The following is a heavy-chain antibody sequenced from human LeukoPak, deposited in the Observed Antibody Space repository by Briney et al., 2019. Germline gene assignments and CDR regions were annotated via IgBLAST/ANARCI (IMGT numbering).Heavy chain of an antibody. CDR1: GYSISSGYY. CDR3: PRDFFTSSWLNWFDP. V-gene: IGHV4-38-2*02. D-gene: IGHD6-13*01. CDR2: IYNSGST. Sequence: PSETLSLTCTVSGYSISSGYYWGWIRQSPGKGLEWIGSIYNSGSTNYNPSLKSRVTISVDTSKNQFSLKLSSVTAADTAVYYCPRDFFTSSWLNWFDPWGQGTLVTVSS. J-gene: IGHJ5*02.